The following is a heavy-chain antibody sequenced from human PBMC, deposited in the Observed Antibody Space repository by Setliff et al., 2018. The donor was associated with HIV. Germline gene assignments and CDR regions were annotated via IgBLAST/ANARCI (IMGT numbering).Heavy chain of an antibody. CDR3: ARGTDGDYYYYMNV. D-gene: IGHD3-10*01. J-gene: IGHJ6*03. CDR2: IIPMFGSA. Sequence: ASVKVSCKASGGRFSSYAMSWVRQAPGQGLEWMGGIIPMFGSANYAQKFQGRVTITADGSTRTVYMVLSSLRSEDTAVYYCARGTDGDYYYYMNVWGKGTTVTVSS. CDR1: GGRFSSYA. V-gene: IGHV1-69*13.